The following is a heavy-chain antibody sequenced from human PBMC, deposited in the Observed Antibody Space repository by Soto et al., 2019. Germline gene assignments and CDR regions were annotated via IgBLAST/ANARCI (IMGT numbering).Heavy chain of an antibody. CDR2: ISSSGTIT. J-gene: IGHJ2*01. D-gene: IGHD1-26*01. CDR1: GFTFSNNA. CDR3: ARDGGYGPLGYFDL. V-gene: IGHV3-23*01. Sequence: GGSLRLSCAASGFTFSNNAMSWVRQAPGKGMEWVSAISSSGTITYYADSVKGRFTISGDNSKNTLSLQMNSLRAEDTAVYYCARDGGYGPLGYFDLWGRGTLVTVSS.